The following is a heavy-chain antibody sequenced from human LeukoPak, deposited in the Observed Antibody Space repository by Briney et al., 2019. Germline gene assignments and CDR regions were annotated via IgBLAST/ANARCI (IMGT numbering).Heavy chain of an antibody. J-gene: IGHJ4*02. CDR1: GFTFSSYA. V-gene: IGHV3-30-3*01. D-gene: IGHD3-16*01. Sequence: KAGGSLRLSCAASGFTFSSYAMHWVRQAPGKGLEWVAVISYDGSNKYYAVSVKGRFPISRDNSKNTLYLQMNSLRAEDTAVYYCASFTFHWGQGTLVTVSS. CDR3: ASFTFH. CDR2: ISYDGSNK.